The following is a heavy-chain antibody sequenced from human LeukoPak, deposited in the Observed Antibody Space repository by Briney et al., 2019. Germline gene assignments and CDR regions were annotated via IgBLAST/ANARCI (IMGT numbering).Heavy chain of an antibody. CDR2: IYYSGST. Sequence: PSETLSLTCTVSGGSISSYYWSWIRQPPGKGLEWIGYIYYSGSTNYNPSLKSRVTISVDTSKNQFSLKLSSVTAADTAVYYCARENYDRSGYYYRFDYWGQGTLVTVSS. CDR3: ARENYDRSGYYYRFDY. CDR1: GGSISSYY. V-gene: IGHV4-59*01. D-gene: IGHD3-22*01. J-gene: IGHJ4*02.